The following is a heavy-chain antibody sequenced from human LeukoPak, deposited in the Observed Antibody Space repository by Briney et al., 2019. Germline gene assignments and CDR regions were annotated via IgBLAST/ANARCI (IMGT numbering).Heavy chain of an antibody. CDR1: GFTFSSYE. Sequence: GGSLRLSCAASGFTFSSYEMNWVRQAPGKGLEWVSYISSSGSRIYFADSVKGRFTISRDNVKNSLYLQMNSLRAEDTAVYYCARDGQIVVVTAIYYFDYWGQGTLVTVSS. CDR3: ARDGQIVVVTAIYYFDY. CDR2: ISSSGSRI. D-gene: IGHD2-21*02. J-gene: IGHJ4*02. V-gene: IGHV3-48*03.